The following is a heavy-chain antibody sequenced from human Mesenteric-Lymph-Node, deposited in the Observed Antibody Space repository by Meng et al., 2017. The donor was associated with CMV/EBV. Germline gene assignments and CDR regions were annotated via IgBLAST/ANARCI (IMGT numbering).Heavy chain of an antibody. CDR3: GRAGDHFGSGSGARRGVDI. CDR2: ISGRGDSS. D-gene: IGHD3-10*01. J-gene: IGHJ6*02. CDR1: GFTFSNYA. Sequence: GESLKISCAVSGFTFSNYAMSWVRQAPGKGLEWVSAISGRGDSSSYADSVKGRFTVSRDNSKNTLFLHMSSLRSDDTAVYYCGRAGDHFGSGSGARRGVDIWGQGTTVTVSS. V-gene: IGHV3-23*01.